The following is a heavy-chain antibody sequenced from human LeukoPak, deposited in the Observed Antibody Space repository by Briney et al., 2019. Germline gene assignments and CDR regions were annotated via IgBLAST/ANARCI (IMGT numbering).Heavy chain of an antibody. Sequence: SQTLSLTCTVSGGSISSGSYYWSWIRQPAGKGLEWIGRIYTSGSTNYNPSLKSRVTISVDTSKNQFSLKLSSVTAADTAVYYCARARRGYSGYDRYAFDIWGQGTMVTVSS. J-gene: IGHJ3*02. V-gene: IGHV4-61*02. CDR3: ARARRGYSGYDRYAFDI. CDR1: GGSISSGSYY. D-gene: IGHD5-12*01. CDR2: IYTSGST.